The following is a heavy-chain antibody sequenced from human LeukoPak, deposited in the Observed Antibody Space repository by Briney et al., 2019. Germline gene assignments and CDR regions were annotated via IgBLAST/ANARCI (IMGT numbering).Heavy chain of an antibody. Sequence: GGSLRLSCAASGFTFDDYGMSWVRQAPGKGLEWVSSISSSSSYIYYADSVKGRFTISRDNAKNSLYLQMNSLRAEDTAVYYCARDIFRGYRGGGFDYWGQGTLVTVSS. CDR1: GFTFDDYG. CDR2: ISSSSSYI. D-gene: IGHD5-12*01. CDR3: ARDIFRGYRGGGFDY. V-gene: IGHV3-21*01. J-gene: IGHJ4*02.